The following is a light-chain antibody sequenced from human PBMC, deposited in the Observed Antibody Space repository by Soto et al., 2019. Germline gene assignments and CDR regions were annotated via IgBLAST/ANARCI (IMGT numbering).Light chain of an antibody. CDR3: QQYYSTPFTWT. V-gene: IGKV4-1*01. Sequence: DIVMTQSPDSLAVSLGERATINCKSSQSVLYSSNNKNYLAWYQQKPGQPPKLLIYWASTRESGVPDRFSGSGSGTDFTLTISSLQAEDVAVYYCQQYYSTPFTWTFGQGTKVDIK. J-gene: IGKJ1*01. CDR2: WAS. CDR1: QSVLYSSNNKNY.